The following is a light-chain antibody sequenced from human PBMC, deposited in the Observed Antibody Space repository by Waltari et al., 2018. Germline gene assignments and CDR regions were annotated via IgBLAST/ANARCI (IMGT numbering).Light chain of an antibody. V-gene: IGKV3-11*01. CDR2: DAS. J-gene: IGKJ4*01. CDR3: QQRSNWPGLT. Sequence: EIVLTQSPATLSLSPGERATLSCRASQSVSSYLAWYQQKPGQAPGLLIYDASNRATGSPARFSGSGSGTDFTLTISSLESEDFAVYYCQQRSNWPGLTFGGGTKVEIK. CDR1: QSVSSY.